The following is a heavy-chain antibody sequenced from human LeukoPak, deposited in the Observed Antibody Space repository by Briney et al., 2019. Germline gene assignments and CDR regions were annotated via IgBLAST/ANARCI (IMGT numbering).Heavy chain of an antibody. D-gene: IGHD2-15*01. CDR2: ISYDGSNE. CDR1: GFTFSSYV. Sequence: PGRSLRLSCAASGFTFSSYVMHWVRQAPGKGLEWVAIISYDGSNEYYADSVKGRFTISRDNAKNTLYLQMNSLRAEDTVVYYCTRDSAHSGDYWGQGTLVTVSS. V-gene: IGHV3-30*04. CDR3: TRDSAHSGDY. J-gene: IGHJ4*02.